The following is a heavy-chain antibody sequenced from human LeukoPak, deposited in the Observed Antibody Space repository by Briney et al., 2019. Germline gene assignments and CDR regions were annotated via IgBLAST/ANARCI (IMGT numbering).Heavy chain of an antibody. J-gene: IGHJ6*02. CDR2: ISGSGGST. D-gene: IGHD3-16*01. CDR1: GFTFDDYG. CDR3: SRFRWGDYYYYGVDV. Sequence: GGSLRLSCAASGFTFDDYGMSWVRQAPGKGLVWVSAISGSGGSTYYADSVKGRFTISRDSSKNMLYLQLNSLRAEDTAIYYCSRFRWGDYYYYGVDVWGQGTTVTVSS. V-gene: IGHV3-23*01.